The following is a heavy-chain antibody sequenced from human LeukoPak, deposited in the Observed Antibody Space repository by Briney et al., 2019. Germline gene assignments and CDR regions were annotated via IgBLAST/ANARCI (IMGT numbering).Heavy chain of an antibody. CDR2: IYYSGST. CDR3: ARVTRAYYYDSSGSYYFDY. D-gene: IGHD3-22*01. CDR1: GGSISSYY. Sequence: SETLSLTCTVSGGSISSYYWSWIRQPPGKGLEWIGYIYYSGSTNYNPSLKSRVTISVDTSKNQFSLKLSSVTAADTAVYYCARVTRAYYYDSSGSYYFDYWGQGTLVTVSS. J-gene: IGHJ4*02. V-gene: IGHV4-59*01.